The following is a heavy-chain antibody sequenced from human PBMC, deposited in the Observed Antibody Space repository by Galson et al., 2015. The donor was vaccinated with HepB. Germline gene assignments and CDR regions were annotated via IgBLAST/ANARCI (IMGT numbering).Heavy chain of an antibody. V-gene: IGHV3-33*06. D-gene: IGHD2-21*02. CDR1: GFTFSSYG. CDR2: IWYDGSNK. CDR3: AKDVRTRGYCGGDCYTFWDY. Sequence: SLRLSCAPSGFTFSSYGMHWVRQAPGKGLEWVAVIWYDGSNKYYADSVKGRFTISRDNSKNTLYLQMNSLRAEDTAVYYCAKDVRTRGYCGGDCYTFWDYWGQGTLVTVSS. J-gene: IGHJ4*02.